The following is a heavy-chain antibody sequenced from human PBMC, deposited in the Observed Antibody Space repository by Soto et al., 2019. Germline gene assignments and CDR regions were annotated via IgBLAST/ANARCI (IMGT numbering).Heavy chain of an antibody. CDR2: INPNSGGT. CDR1: GYTFTDYY. V-gene: IGHV1-2*02. D-gene: IGHD4-4*01. J-gene: IGHJ5*02. CDR3: ARSPPGDSKTNWFDP. Sequence: QVQLVQSGAEVKKPGASVKVSCKASGYTFTDYYIHWVRQAPGQGLEWMGWINPNSGGTNYAQKFQGRVTMTRDTPISTACMELSRLRSDDTAVYYCARSPPGDSKTNWFDPWGQGTLVTVSS.